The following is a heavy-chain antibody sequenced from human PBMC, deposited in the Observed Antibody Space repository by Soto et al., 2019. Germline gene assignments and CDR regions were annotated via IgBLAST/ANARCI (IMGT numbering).Heavy chain of an antibody. J-gene: IGHJ3*02. CDR3: ARDHGVYCSSTSCSKGRAFDI. Sequence: ASVKVSFKASGYTFTSYGISWLRQAPGQGLEWMGWISAYNGNTNYAQKLQGRVTMTTDTSTSTAYMELRSLRSDDTAVYYCARDHGVYCSSTSCSKGRAFDIWGQGTMVTVSS. CDR2: ISAYNGNT. CDR1: GYTFTSYG. D-gene: IGHD2-2*01. V-gene: IGHV1-18*04.